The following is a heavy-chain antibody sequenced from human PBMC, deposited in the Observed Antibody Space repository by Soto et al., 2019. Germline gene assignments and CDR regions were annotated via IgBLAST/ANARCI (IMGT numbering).Heavy chain of an antibody. CDR1: GGSITSSSYY. Sequence: SETLSLTCSVSGGSITSSSYYWGWIRQPPGKGLEWIGSIYYSGNTYYNPSLKSRVTISVDTSKNQCSLKLSSVTAAYTAVYYCARLRGKTTMIVVIITPQIDYWGQGTLVT. CDR2: IYYSGNT. D-gene: IGHD3-22*01. V-gene: IGHV4-39*01. J-gene: IGHJ4*02. CDR3: ARLRGKTTMIVVIITPQIDY.